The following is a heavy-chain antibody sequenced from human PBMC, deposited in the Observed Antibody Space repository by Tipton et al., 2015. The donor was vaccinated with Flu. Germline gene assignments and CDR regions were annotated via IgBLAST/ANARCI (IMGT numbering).Heavy chain of an antibody. V-gene: IGHV4-39*07. CDR2: FYFRGTN. CDR3: AGGLSRGAFDV. CDR1: DDSITNNKYY. J-gene: IGHJ3*01. D-gene: IGHD3-10*01. Sequence: TLSLTCTVSDDSITNNKYYWGWIRQPPGKGLEWIGTFYFRGTNNLNPSLKGRVTISADTSNNHFSLTLKSVTAADTAVYYCAGGLSRGAFDVWPQGTMVTVSP.